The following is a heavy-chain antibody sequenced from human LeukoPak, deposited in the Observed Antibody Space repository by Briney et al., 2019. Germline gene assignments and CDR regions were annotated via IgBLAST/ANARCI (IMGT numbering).Heavy chain of an antibody. Sequence: GGALRLSCAASGFTFSSYWISWVRQAPGRGREWVANIKQDGSEKYYVDSVKGRFTISRDNAKNSLYLQMNSLRAEDTAVYYCARYSSSGTGFDYWGQGTLVTVSS. CDR3: ARYSSSGTGFDY. V-gene: IGHV3-7*01. J-gene: IGHJ4*02. CDR2: IKQDGSEK. CDR1: GFTFSSYW. D-gene: IGHD6-6*01.